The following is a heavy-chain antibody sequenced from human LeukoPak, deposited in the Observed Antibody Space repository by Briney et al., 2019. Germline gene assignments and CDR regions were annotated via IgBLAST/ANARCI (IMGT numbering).Heavy chain of an antibody. Sequence: ASVKVTCKASGYTFTGYYMHWVRQAPGQGLEWMGWINPNSGGTEYAQKFQGRVTMTRDTSITTAYMELSRLRSDDTAMYYCARDHCTRSRCYEDHYYGMDVWGQGTTVTVSS. V-gene: IGHV1-2*02. J-gene: IGHJ6*02. CDR3: ARDHCTRSRCYEDHYYGMDV. CDR1: GYTFTGYY. CDR2: INPNSGGT. D-gene: IGHD2-2*01.